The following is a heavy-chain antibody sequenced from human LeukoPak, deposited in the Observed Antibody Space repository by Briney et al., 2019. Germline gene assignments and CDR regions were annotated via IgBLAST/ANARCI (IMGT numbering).Heavy chain of an antibody. V-gene: IGHV3-21*01. J-gene: IGHJ3*02. D-gene: IGHD2-2*01. CDR1: GFTFSSYS. Sequence: GGSLRLSRAASGFTFSSYSMNWVRQAPGKGLEWVSSISSSSSYIYYADSVKGRFTISRDNAKNSLYLQMDSLRAEDTAVYYCARPVVPAATDAFDIWGQGTMVTVSS. CDR3: ARPVVPAATDAFDI. CDR2: ISSSSSYI.